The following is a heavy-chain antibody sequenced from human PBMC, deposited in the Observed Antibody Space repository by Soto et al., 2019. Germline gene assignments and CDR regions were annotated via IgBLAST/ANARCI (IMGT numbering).Heavy chain of an antibody. J-gene: IGHJ4*02. CDR1: GYGFANYW. Sequence: PGESLKTSCKGSGYGFANYWIGWVRQMPGKGLEWMGIIYPGDSDTRYSPSFEGHVTISADKSISTAYLQWSSLKASDTATYFCARAPSHGWFQHFDYWGQGTLVTVSS. CDR3: ARAPSHGWFQHFDY. D-gene: IGHD6-19*01. CDR2: IYPGDSDT. V-gene: IGHV5-51*01.